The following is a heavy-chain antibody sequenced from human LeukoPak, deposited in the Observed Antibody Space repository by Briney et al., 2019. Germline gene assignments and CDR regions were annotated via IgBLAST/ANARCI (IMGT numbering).Heavy chain of an antibody. CDR1: GGSFSGYY. CDR2: INHSGST. V-gene: IGHV4-34*01. J-gene: IGHJ3*02. D-gene: IGHD1-7*01. CDR3: ARGITVTTRADAFEI. Sequence: PSETLSLTCAVYGGSFSGYYWSWIRQPPGKGLEWIGGINHSGSTNYNPSLKSRVTISVDTSKNQFSLKLSSVTAADTAVYYCARGITVTTRADAFEIWGQGTMVTVSS.